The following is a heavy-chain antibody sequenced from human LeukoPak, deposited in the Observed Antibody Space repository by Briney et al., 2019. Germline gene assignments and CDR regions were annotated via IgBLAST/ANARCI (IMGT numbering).Heavy chain of an antibody. V-gene: IGHV1-8*01. CDR3: ARAWAMVRGVPDY. Sequence: ASVKVSCKASGYTFSSYDINRVRQATGQGLEWMGWMNPNSGNTGYAQKFQGRVTMTRNTSISTAYMELSSLRSEDTAVYYCARAWAMVRGVPDYWGQGTLVTVSS. CDR1: GYTFSSYD. D-gene: IGHD3-10*01. CDR2: MNPNSGNT. J-gene: IGHJ4*02.